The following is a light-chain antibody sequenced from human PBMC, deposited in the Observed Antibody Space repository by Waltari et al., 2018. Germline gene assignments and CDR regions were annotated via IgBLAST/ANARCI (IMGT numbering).Light chain of an antibody. CDR1: SSDVGGYNY. CDR2: DVS. J-gene: IGLJ1*01. CDR3: CSYAGSHTYV. V-gene: IGLV2-11*01. Sequence: QSALTQPRSVSGSPGQSVTISCTGTSSDVGGYNYVSWYQQHPGKAPKLMIFDVSKGTSGVPDRFSGSKSGNTASLTISGLQAEDEADYYCCSYAGSHTYVFGTGTKVTVL.